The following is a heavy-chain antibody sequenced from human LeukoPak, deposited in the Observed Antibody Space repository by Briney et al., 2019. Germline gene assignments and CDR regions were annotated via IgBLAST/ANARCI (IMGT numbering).Heavy chain of an antibody. J-gene: IGHJ3*02. Sequence: SETLSLTFTFSLGSISSNNDYGGWIRQPPGEGREWIGSIYYSGRTYYNPSLKSRVTISVVTSKNQFSLKLSSVTTADTAVYYCARQKYDFWSGIRDAFDIWGQGTMVTVSS. CDR1: LGSISSNNDY. CDR2: IYYSGRT. V-gene: IGHV4-39*01. D-gene: IGHD3-3*01. CDR3: ARQKYDFWSGIRDAFDI.